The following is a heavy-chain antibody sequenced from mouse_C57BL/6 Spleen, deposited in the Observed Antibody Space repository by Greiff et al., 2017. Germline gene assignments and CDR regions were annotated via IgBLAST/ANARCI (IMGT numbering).Heavy chain of an antibody. Sequence: QVQLQQPGPELVKPGASVKLSCKASGYTFTSYGMHWVKQRTGQGLEWIGNINPSNGGTNYNEKFKSKATLTVDKSSSTAYMQLSSLTSEDSAVYYCARSKSRGYFDVWGTGTTVTVAS. CDR2: INPSNGGT. D-gene: IGHD1-1*01. V-gene: IGHV1-53*01. CDR3: ARSKSRGYFDV. J-gene: IGHJ1*03. CDR1: GYTFTSYG.